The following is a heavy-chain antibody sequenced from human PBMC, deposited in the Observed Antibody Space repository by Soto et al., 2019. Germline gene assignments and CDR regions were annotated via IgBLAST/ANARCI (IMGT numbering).Heavy chain of an antibody. CDR1: GSSVSSGIYY. J-gene: IGHJ4*02. CDR2: IYHSETT. D-gene: IGHD4-17*01. Sequence: PSETLSLTCTVSGSSVSSGIYYWTWIRQPPGKGLEWIGYIYHSETTNYNASLRSLVTISVETSKNQFSLRLTSVTAADTAVYYCARYHDYGDYGYFDSWGQGTLGTVSS. CDR3: ARYHDYGDYGYFDS. V-gene: IGHV4-61*01.